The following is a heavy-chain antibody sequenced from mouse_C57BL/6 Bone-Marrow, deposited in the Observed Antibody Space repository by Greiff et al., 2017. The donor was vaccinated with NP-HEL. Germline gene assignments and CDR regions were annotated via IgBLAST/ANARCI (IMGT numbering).Heavy chain of an antibody. Sequence: VKLQESGPELVKPGASVKISCKASGYAFSSSWMNWVKQRPGKGLEWIGRIYPGDGDTNYNGKFKGKATLTADKSSSTAYMQLSSLTSEDSAVYFCASPFYSNYVHYAMDYWGQGTSVTVSS. CDR2: IYPGDGDT. CDR1: GYAFSSSW. J-gene: IGHJ4*01. V-gene: IGHV1-82*01. D-gene: IGHD2-5*01. CDR3: ASPFYSNYVHYAMDY.